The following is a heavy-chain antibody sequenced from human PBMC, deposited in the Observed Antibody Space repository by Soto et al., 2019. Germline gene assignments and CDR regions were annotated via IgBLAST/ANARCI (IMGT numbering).Heavy chain of an antibody. D-gene: IGHD1-26*01. CDR3: VAYIPGAGKRYFQH. CDR1: GFTFSSYA. CDR2: VGTGGTA. Sequence: EVQLLESGGGLEQPGGSLRLSCAASGFTFSSYAMSWVRQAPGKGLEWVSAVGTGGTAYYADSVKGRCTISRDTYTNTLYLQMNSLRAEDTAVYYCVAYIPGAGKRYFQHWCEGTLVTVSS. J-gene: IGHJ1*01. V-gene: IGHV3-23*01.